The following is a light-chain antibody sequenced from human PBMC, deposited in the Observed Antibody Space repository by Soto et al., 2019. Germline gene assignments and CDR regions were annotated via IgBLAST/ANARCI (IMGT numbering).Light chain of an antibody. CDR3: QQYNSYPYT. CDR1: QSISSW. Sequence: DIQMTQSPSTRSASVGDRVTITCRASQSISSWLAWYQQKPGKAPKLLIYDASSLESGVPSRFSGSGSGTEITLTISSLQPDDFATYYCQQYNSYPYTFGQGTKVDIK. V-gene: IGKV1-5*01. J-gene: IGKJ2*01. CDR2: DAS.